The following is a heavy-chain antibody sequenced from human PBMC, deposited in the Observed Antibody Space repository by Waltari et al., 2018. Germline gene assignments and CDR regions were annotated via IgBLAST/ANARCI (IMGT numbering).Heavy chain of an antibody. CDR1: GSPFSRSW. CDR3: ARVATKTYSSPVPGRPYYYGMDV. Sequence: EEQLVESGGGLAQPGESLRLSCAASGSPFSRSWMAGVRKAPGKGLGWVSRINSDGSSTTYADSVKGRFTISRDNAKNTLYVQMNRLRAEDTAEYYCARVATKTYSSPVPGRPYYYGMDVWGQGTTVTVSS. V-gene: IGHV3-74*01. D-gene: IGHD6-19*01. J-gene: IGHJ6*02. CDR2: INSDGSST.